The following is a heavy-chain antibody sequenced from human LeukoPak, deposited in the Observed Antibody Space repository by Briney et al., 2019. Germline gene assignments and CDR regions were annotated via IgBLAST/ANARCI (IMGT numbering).Heavy chain of an antibody. D-gene: IGHD4-17*01. CDR3: AKNRGDYVFDY. V-gene: IGHV3-30*18. J-gene: IGHJ4*02. CDR2: ISYDGSNK. CDR1: GFTFSSYG. Sequence: GGSLRLSCAASGFTFSSYGMHWVRQAPGKGLEWVAVISYDGSNKYYADSVKGRFTISRDNSKDTLYLQMNSLRAEDTAVYYCAKNRGDYVFDYWGQGTLVTVSS.